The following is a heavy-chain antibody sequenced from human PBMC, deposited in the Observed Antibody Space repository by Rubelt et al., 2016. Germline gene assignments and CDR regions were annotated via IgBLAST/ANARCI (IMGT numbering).Heavy chain of an antibody. CDR1: GYTFTSYG. J-gene: IGHJ4*02. D-gene: IGHD2-15*01. CDR3: ARGDIVVVVAASNPLDY. Sequence: QVQLVQSGAEVKKPGASVKVSCKASGYTFTSYGISWVRQAPGQGLEWMGWISAYNGNTNYAQKPQGRVTMTTDTSTSTAYMELRCLGSDDTAVYYCARGDIVVVVAASNPLDYWGQGTLVTVSS. V-gene: IGHV1-18*01. CDR2: ISAYNGNT.